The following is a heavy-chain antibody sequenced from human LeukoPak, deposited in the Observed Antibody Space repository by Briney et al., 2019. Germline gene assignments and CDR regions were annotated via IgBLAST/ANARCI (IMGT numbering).Heavy chain of an antibody. CDR3: ARTTTVRGTYYMDV. V-gene: IGHV4-4*07. D-gene: IGHD3-10*01. J-gene: IGHJ6*03. CDR2: IYGSGST. Sequence: SETLFLTCTVSGGSIRSYWSWIRQPAGKGLEWIGRIYGSGSTDYNPSLKSRVTISVDTSKNQFSLKLSSVTAADTAVYYCARTTTVRGTYYMDVWGKGTTVTISS. CDR1: GGSIRSY.